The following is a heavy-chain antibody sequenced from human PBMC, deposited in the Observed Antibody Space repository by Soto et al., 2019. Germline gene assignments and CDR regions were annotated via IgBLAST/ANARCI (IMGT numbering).Heavy chain of an antibody. CDR1: GFTFSNYA. CDR2: ISGSGRDT. V-gene: IGHV3-23*04. CDR3: ERSARAGLSTRPKGFDD. J-gene: IGHJ4*02. Sequence: EVLLVESGGNLVQPGGSLRLSCAASGFTFSNYALSWVRQAPGKGLEWVAAISGSGRDTYYGNSVKGRFTISRDNSKSTVYVQMDSLRAEDTAVYFCERSARAGLSTRPKGFDDWGQGSRLNVS. D-gene: IGHD2-2*01.